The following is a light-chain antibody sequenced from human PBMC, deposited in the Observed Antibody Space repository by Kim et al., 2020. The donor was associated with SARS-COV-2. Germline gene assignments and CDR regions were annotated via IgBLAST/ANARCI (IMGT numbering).Light chain of an antibody. CDR1: HRISTN. CDR2: DAS. Sequence: SPGETATLSCRASHRISTNLAWYQHRPGQAPRLLLYDASTGATDIPSRFSGGGSGTEFTLTISSLQSEDFGLYYCQQYNDWPWTFGQGTKVDIK. J-gene: IGKJ1*01. CDR3: QQYNDWPWT. V-gene: IGKV3D-15*01.